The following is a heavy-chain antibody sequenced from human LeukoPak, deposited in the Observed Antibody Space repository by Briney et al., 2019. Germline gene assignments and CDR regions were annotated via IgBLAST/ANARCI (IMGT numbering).Heavy chain of an antibody. V-gene: IGHV4-59*01. CDR2: ISYTGST. J-gene: IGHJ4*02. Sequence: SETLSLTCTVSGGSISSYFWSWIRQPPGKGLEWIGYISYTGSTNYNPSLKSRVTIPVDTSKNRFSLKLSSVTAADTAVYYCARGSPYYDILTGYSLNYFDYWGQGTLVTVSS. CDR1: GGSISSYF. D-gene: IGHD3-9*01. CDR3: ARGSPYYDILTGYSLNYFDY.